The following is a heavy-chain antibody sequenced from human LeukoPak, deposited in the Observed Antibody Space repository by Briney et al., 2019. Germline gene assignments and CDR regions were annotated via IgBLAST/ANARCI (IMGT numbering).Heavy chain of an antibody. J-gene: IGHJ4*02. CDR1: GGSVSSGSYY. CDR3: ARGGSYYYGSGSYSRSLFDY. V-gene: IGHV4-61*01. CDR2: IYYSGST. Sequence: SETLSLTCTVSGGSVSSGSYYWSWIRQPPGKGLGWIGYIYYSGSTNYNPSLKSRVTISVDTSKNQFSLKLSSVTAADTAVYYCARGGSYYYGSGSYSRSLFDYWGQGTLVTVSS. D-gene: IGHD3-10*01.